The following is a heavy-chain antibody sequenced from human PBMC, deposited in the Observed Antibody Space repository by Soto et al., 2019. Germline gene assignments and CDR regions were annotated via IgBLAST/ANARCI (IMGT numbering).Heavy chain of an antibody. V-gene: IGHV4-30-2*01. J-gene: IGHJ6*02. CDR2: IYHSGST. CDR1: GGSISSGGYS. Sequence: SETLSLTCAVSGGSISSGGYSWSWIRQPPGKGLEWIGYIYHSGSTYYNPSLKSRVTISVDTSKNQFSLKLSSVTAADTAVYYCARVVALRIAAAGNPPEDYYYYYGMDVWGQGTTVTVSS. D-gene: IGHD6-13*01. CDR3: ARVVALRIAAAGNPPEDYYYYYGMDV.